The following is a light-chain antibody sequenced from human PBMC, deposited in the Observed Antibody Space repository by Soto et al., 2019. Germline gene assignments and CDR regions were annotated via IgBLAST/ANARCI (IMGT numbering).Light chain of an antibody. V-gene: IGKV1-5*01. CDR1: QAIHSY. CDR2: DAS. CDR3: QQYSVYWT. J-gene: IGKJ1*01. Sequence: DIQMTQSPSSLSASVGDRVTITCRASQAIHSYLNWYQQKPGKAPKVLIYDASSWAGGVPSRFTGSGSGTEFTLTINSLQPDDFATYYCQQYSVYWTFGQGTKVDIK.